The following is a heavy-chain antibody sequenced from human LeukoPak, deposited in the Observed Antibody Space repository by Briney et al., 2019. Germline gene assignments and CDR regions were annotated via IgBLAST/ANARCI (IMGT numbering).Heavy chain of an antibody. Sequence: ASVKVSCTASGYTFTSYYMHWVRQAPGQGLEWMGIINPSGGSTSYAQKFQGRVTMTRDTSTSTVYMELSSLRSEDTAVYYCAISGSYYDPLDYWGQGTLVTVSS. CDR3: AISGSYYDPLDY. V-gene: IGHV1-46*01. J-gene: IGHJ4*02. CDR2: INPSGGST. CDR1: GYTFTSYY. D-gene: IGHD1-26*01.